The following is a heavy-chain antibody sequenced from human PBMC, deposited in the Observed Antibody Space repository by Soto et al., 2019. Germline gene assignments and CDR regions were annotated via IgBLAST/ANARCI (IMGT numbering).Heavy chain of an antibody. D-gene: IGHD6-13*01. J-gene: IGHJ6*02. CDR3: ARAGSAAAATYYYYYGMDV. V-gene: IGHV1-2*02. CDR1: GYTFTGYY. CDR2: INPNSGGT. Sequence: GSSVKVSCKASGYTFTGYYMHWVRQAPGQGLEWMGWINPNSGGTNYAQKFQGRVTMTRDTSISTAYMELSRLRSDDTAVYYCARAGSAAAATYYYYYGMDVWGQGTTVTVSS.